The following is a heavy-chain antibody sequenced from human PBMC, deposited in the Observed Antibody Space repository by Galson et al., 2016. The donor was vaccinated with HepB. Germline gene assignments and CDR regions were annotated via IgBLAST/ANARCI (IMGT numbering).Heavy chain of an antibody. V-gene: IGHV4-59*06. D-gene: IGHD3-10*01. CDR3: AGAPYYASGFDF. J-gene: IGHJ4*02. CDR2: IYYNGSA. CDR1: GGSFSGYY. Sequence: SETLSLTCAVYGGSFSGYYWSWIRQPPGKGLEWIGYIYYNGSAYYNPSLKSRFTISRDTSKGQFSLKILSVTAADTAIYFCAGAPYYASGFDFWGQGILVTVSS.